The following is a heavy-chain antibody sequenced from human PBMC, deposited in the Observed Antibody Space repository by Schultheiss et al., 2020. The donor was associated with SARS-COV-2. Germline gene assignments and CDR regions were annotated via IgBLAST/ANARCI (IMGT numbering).Heavy chain of an antibody. V-gene: IGHV3-66*01. D-gene: IGHD6-19*01. CDR3: ATSTVAVHSYYYGLDV. Sequence: GGSLRLSCAASGFTFSDYYMSWIRQAPGKGLEWVSVIYSCGSTYYADSVKGRFTISRDNVKNSLYLQMNSLRVEDTAVYYCATSTVAVHSYYYGLDVWGQGTTVTVSS. J-gene: IGHJ6*02. CDR2: IYSCGST. CDR1: GFTFSDYY.